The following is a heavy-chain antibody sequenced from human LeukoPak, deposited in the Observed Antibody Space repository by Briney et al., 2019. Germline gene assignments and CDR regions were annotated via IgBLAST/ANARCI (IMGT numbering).Heavy chain of an antibody. CDR1: GYTFTGYY. CDR3: AKDLSGSYWRGLWFDP. CDR2: INPNSGGT. Sequence: ASVKVSCKASGYTFTGYYMHWVRQAPGQGLEWMGWINPNSGGTNYAQKFQGRVTMTRDTSISTAYMELSRLRSDDTAVYYCAKDLSGSYWRGLWFDPWGQGTLVTVSS. J-gene: IGHJ5*02. V-gene: IGHV1-2*02. D-gene: IGHD1-26*01.